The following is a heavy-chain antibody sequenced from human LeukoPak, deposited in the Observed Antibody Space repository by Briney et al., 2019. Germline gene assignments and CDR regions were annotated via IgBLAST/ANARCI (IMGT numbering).Heavy chain of an antibody. CDR1: GFTFDDYA. D-gene: IGHD5-12*01. V-gene: IGHV3-9*01. J-gene: IGHJ4*02. CDR3: AKDTGYSGYEPFDY. Sequence: PGRSLRLSCAASGFTFDDYAMHWVRQAPGKGLEWVSGISWNSGSIGYADSVKGRFTISRDNAKNSLYLQMNSLRAEDTALYYCAKDTGYSGYEPFDYWGQGTLVTVSP. CDR2: ISWNSGSI.